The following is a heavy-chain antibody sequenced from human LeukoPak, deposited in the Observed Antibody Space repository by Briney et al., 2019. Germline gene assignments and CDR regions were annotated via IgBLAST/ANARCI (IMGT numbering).Heavy chain of an antibody. CDR2: ISGSGGST. J-gene: IGHJ4*02. Sequence: GGSLRLPCAASGFTLSSYAMSWVRQAPGKGLEWVSAISGSGGSTYYADSVKGRFTISRDNSKNTLYLQMNSLRAEDTAVYYCAKDPITMIVVVPDYWGQGTLVTVSS. CDR3: AKDPITMIVVVPDY. CDR1: GFTLSSYA. D-gene: IGHD3-22*01. V-gene: IGHV3-23*01.